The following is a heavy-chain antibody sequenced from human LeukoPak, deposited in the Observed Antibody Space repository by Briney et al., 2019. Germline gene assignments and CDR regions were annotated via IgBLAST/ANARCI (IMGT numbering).Heavy chain of an antibody. J-gene: IGHJ5*02. CDR2: ISYDGSNK. D-gene: IGHD6-19*01. CDR1: GFTFSSYG. V-gene: IGHV3-30*18. Sequence: GVSLRLSYAASGFTFSSYGMHWVRQAPGKGLEWVAVISYDGSNKYYADPVKGRFTISRDNSKNTLYLQMNSLRAEDTAVYYCAKGSWYSSGWHGEGWFDPWGQGTLVTVSS. CDR3: AKGSWYSSGWHGEGWFDP.